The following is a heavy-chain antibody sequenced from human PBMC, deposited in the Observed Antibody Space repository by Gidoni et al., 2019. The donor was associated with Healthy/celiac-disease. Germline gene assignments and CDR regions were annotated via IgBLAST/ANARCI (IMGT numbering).Heavy chain of an antibody. Sequence: QVQLVESGGGVVQPGSSLRLSCAASGFTFRSYAMHRVSQAPGKGLEWVAVISYDGSNKYDADSVKGRFTISRDNSKNTLYLQMNSLRAEDTAVYYCARTLTYYYGSGTVTHDAFDIWGQGTMVTVSS. CDR2: ISYDGSNK. CDR3: ARTLTYYYGSGTVTHDAFDI. V-gene: IGHV3-30-3*01. CDR1: GFTFRSYA. J-gene: IGHJ3*02. D-gene: IGHD3-10*01.